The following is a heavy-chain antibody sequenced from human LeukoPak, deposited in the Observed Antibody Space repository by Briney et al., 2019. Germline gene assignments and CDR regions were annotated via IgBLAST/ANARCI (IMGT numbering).Heavy chain of an antibody. D-gene: IGHD3-9*01. CDR3: ARQYYDILTDPNYFDS. CDR2: ILPGDSDT. J-gene: IGHJ4*02. CDR1: GYSFSNYW. Sequence: GESPKISCKGSGYSFSNYWIGWVRQMPGKGLEWVGIILPGDSDTRYSPSFQGQVTMSADKSINTAYLQWSSLKAADTAMYYCARQYYDILTDPNYFDSWGQGTLVTVSS. V-gene: IGHV5-51*01.